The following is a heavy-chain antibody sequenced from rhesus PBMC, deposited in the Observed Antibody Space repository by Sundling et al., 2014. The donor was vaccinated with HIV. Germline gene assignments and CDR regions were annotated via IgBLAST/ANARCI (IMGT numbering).Heavy chain of an antibody. J-gene: IGHJ4*01. Sequence: EVQLVESGGDLVQPGGSLRLSCAASGFTFSNYYIYWVRQAPGKGLEWVGLIRSKAYGGTAEYAASVEARFTISRDDSKSIAYLQMNSLRTEDTAVYYCTREISRMITVLAYWGQGVLVTVSS. CDR1: GFTFSNYY. CDR3: TREISRMITVLAY. V-gene: IGHV3-184*01. CDR2: IRSKAYGGTA. D-gene: IGHD3-9*01.